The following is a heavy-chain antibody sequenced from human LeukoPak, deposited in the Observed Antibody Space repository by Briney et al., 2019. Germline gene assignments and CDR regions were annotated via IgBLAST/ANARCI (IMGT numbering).Heavy chain of an antibody. J-gene: IGHJ5*02. CDR3: ARHRRSGSYYNVVPSPNWFDP. V-gene: IGHV4-34*01. CDR2: INHSGST. Sequence: PSETLSLTCAVYGGSFSGYYWSWIRQPPGKGLEWIGEINHSGSTNYNPSLKSRVTISVDTSKNQFSLKLSSVTAADTAVYYCARHRRSGSYYNVVPSPNWFDPWGQGTLVTVSS. D-gene: IGHD3-10*01. CDR1: GGSFSGYY.